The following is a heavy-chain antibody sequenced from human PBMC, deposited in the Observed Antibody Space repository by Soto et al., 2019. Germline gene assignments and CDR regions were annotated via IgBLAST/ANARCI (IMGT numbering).Heavy chain of an antibody. V-gene: IGHV3-48*04. J-gene: IGHJ4*02. CDR2: ISSSGSTI. CDR1: GFTFSSYS. CDR3: AREDSSGGFDY. D-gene: IGHD6-19*01. Sequence: EVQLVESGGGLVQPGGSLRLSCAASGFTFSSYSMNWVRQAPGKGLEWVSYISSSGSTIYYADSVKGRFTISRDNAKNSLYLQMNSLRAEDTAVYYCAREDSSGGFDYWGQGTLVTVSS.